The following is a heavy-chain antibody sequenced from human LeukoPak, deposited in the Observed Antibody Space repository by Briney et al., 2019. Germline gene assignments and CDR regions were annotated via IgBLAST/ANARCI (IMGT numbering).Heavy chain of an antibody. CDR2: ISSSGSTI. CDR1: GFTFSSYE. Sequence: PGGSLRLSCAASGFTFSSYEMNWVRQAPGKGLEWVSYISSSGSTICYADSVKGRFTISRDNAKNSLYLQMNSLRAEDTAVYYCARADIAVAGTYDYWGQGTLVTVSS. J-gene: IGHJ4*02. CDR3: ARADIAVAGTYDY. D-gene: IGHD6-19*01. V-gene: IGHV3-48*03.